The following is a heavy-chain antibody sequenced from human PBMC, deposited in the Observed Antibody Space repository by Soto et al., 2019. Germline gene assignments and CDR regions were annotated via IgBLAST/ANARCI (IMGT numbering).Heavy chain of an antibody. Sequence: QVQLVESGGGVVQPGRSLRLSCVASGFTFSTYGMHWVRPAPGKGLEWVAMTWNDGSNKYYTDSMKDRFTISRDNSKNTLYLQMNSLTDEDSAVYYCTTELNDMQAFDIWGQGTMVTVSS. D-gene: IGHD1-1*01. CDR1: GFTFSTYG. V-gene: IGHV3-33*01. CDR2: TWNDGSNK. J-gene: IGHJ3*02. CDR3: TTELNDMQAFDI.